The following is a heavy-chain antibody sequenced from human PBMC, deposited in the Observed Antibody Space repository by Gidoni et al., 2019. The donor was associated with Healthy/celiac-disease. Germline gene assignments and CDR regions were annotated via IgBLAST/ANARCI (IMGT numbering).Heavy chain of an antibody. J-gene: IGHJ4*02. CDR1: GGSISSYY. Sequence: QVQLQESGPGLVKPSETLSLTCTVSGGSISSYYWSWIRQPPGKGLEWIGYIYYSGSTNYNPSLKSRVTISVDTSKNQFSLKLSSVTAADTAVYYCARGDSSGWYPRYYFDYWGQGTLVTVSS. CDR2: IYYSGST. D-gene: IGHD6-19*01. CDR3: ARGDSSGWYPRYYFDY. V-gene: IGHV4-59*01.